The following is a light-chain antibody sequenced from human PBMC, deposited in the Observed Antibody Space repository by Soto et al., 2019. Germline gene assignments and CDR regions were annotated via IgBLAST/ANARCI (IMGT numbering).Light chain of an antibody. J-gene: IGKJ2*01. CDR2: DAS. Sequence: IVLTQSPATLSLSPGERATLSCMASQSVSSYLAWYQQKPGQAPRHLIYDASNRATGIPARFSGSGSGTDFTLTISSLEPEDFAVYYCQQRSNWPPYTFGQGTKLEIK. CDR3: QQRSNWPPYT. V-gene: IGKV3-11*01. CDR1: QSVSSY.